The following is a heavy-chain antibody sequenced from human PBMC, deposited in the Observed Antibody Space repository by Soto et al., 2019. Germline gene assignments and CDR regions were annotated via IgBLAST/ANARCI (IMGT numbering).Heavy chain of an antibody. J-gene: IGHJ5*02. CDR3: AREGYSTSSGPRGNWFDP. CDR1: GYTFTSYD. V-gene: IGHV1-8*01. Sequence: QVQLVQSGAEVTKPGASVKVSCKASGYTFTSYDINWVRQAAGQGLEWVGWVNPNSGDTGYAQKFQGRVTMTKNPSTSTAYMELSSLRSEDTAVYYCAREGYSTSSGPRGNWFDPWGQGTLVTVSS. CDR2: VNPNSGDT. D-gene: IGHD6-6*01.